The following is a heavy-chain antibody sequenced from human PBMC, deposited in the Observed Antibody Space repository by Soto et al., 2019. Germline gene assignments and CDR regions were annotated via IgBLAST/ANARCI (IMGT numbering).Heavy chain of an antibody. J-gene: IGHJ4*02. D-gene: IGHD3-22*01. CDR2: ISAYNGNT. V-gene: IGHV1-18*01. Sequence: XSVKVSCTASGYSFTSYGIIWVRQAPGQGLEWMGWISAYNGNTNYAQKLQGRVTMTTDTSTSTAYMELRSLRSDDTAVYYCARDVTYYYDSSGFADYWGQGTLVTVSS. CDR3: ARDVTYYYDSSGFADY. CDR1: GYSFTSYG.